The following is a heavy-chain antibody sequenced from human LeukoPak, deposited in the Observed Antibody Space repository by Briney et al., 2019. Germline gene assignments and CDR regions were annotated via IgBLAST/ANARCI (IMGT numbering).Heavy chain of an antibody. CDR2: IKQGGSER. J-gene: IGHJ6*04. D-gene: IGHD2-15*01. CDR1: GFSFSNYA. V-gene: IGHV3-7*03. Sequence: PGGSLRLSCSASGFSFSNYAMYWVRQAPGKGLEWEANIKQGGSERYYVDSVKGRFTISRDNAKNSLYLQMNSLRAEDTAVYYCARDFGLRCSGGTCYSVYYYGMDVWGKGTTVTVSS. CDR3: ARDFGLRCSGGTCYSVYYYGMDV.